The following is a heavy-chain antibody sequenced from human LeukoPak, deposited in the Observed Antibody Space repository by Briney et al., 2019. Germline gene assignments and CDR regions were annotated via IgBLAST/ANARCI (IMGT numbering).Heavy chain of an antibody. Sequence: SETLSLTCTVSGGSISSYYWSWIRQPPGKGLEWIGYIYYSGSTNYNPSLKSRVTISVDTSKNQFSLRLSSVTAADTAVYYCARDLYYGSGSYYKMSPFYGMDVWGQGTTVTVSS. V-gene: IGHV4-59*01. D-gene: IGHD3-10*01. CDR2: IYYSGST. J-gene: IGHJ6*02. CDR3: ARDLYYGSGSYYKMSPFYGMDV. CDR1: GGSISSYY.